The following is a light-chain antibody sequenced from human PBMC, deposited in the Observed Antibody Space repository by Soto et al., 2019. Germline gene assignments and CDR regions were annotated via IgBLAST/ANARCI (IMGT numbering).Light chain of an antibody. CDR1: QSVSSSY. CDR2: DAS. J-gene: IGKJ4*01. Sequence: EIVLTQSPGTLSLSPGERATLSCRASQSVSSSYLAWYQQKPGQAPRLLIYDASKRATGIPARFSGSGSGTDFTLTISSLEPEDFAVYYCQQRSDGPPVTFGGGTKVDIK. V-gene: IGKV3D-20*02. CDR3: QQRSDGPPVT.